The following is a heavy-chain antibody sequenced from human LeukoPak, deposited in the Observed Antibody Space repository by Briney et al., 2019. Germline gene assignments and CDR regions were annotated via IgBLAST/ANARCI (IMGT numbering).Heavy chain of an antibody. J-gene: IGHJ4*02. CDR2: IYESGTT. D-gene: IGHD2-15*01. Sequence: SETLSLTCAVYGESLNSYYWSWVRQPPGEGLEWIGEIYESGTTEYNPSLKSRVTISMVPSKPQFSLSLSSVTAADTAVYYCARGAWATRLGSWGLGTPVIVSS. CDR1: GESLNSYY. CDR3: ARGAWATRLGS. V-gene: IGHV4-34*01.